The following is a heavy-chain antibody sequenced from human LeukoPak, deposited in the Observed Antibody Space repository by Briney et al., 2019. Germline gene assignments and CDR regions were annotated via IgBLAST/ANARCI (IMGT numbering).Heavy chain of an antibody. Sequence: GASVKVSCKASGYTFTGYYMHWVRQAPGQGLEWMGWINPNSGGTNYAQKFQGRVTMTRDTSISTAYMELSRLRSDDTAVYYCAREGAFGTYALDIWGQGTVVTVSS. CDR2: INPNSGGT. CDR3: AREGAFGTYALDI. J-gene: IGHJ3*02. CDR1: GYTFTGYY. V-gene: IGHV1-2*02. D-gene: IGHD1-26*01.